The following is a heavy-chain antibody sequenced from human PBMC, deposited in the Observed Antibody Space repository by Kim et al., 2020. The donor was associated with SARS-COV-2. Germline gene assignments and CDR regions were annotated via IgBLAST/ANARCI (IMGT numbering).Heavy chain of an antibody. J-gene: IGHJ6*02. CDR3: ARVGGNVYYYYGMDV. Sequence: GGSLRLSCAASGFTFSSYGMHWVRQAPGKGLEWVAVISYDGSNKYYADSVKGRFTISRDNSKNTLYLQMNSLRAEDTAVYYCARVGGNVYYYYGMDVWGQGTTVTVSS. CDR1: GFTFSSYG. V-gene: IGHV3-33*05. CDR2: ISYDGSNK. D-gene: IGHD2-15*01.